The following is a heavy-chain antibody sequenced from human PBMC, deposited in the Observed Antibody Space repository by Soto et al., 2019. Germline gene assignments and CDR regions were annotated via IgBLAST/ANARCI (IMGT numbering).Heavy chain of an antibody. V-gene: IGHV3-15*01. CDR3: AKDETIFGVVVDYYYGMDV. J-gene: IGHJ6*02. Sequence: EVQLVESGGGLVKPGGSLRLSCAASGFTFSNAWMSWVRQAPGKGLEWVGRIKSKTDGGTTDYAAPVKGRFTISRDDSKNTLYLQMNSLRAEDTAVYYCAKDETIFGVVVDYYYGMDVWGQGITVTVSS. CDR1: GFTFSNAW. D-gene: IGHD3-3*01. CDR2: IKSKTDGGTT.